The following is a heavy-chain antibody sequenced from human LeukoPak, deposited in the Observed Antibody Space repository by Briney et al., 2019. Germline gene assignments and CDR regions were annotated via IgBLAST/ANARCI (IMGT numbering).Heavy chain of an antibody. Sequence: ASVKVSCKASGYTFTTYGISWVRRAPGQGLEWMGWISPYNDNTEYAQKSQGRVTMTTDTSTSTVYMELRSLRSDDTAMYYCAKDPPHSSGPNSPCFEFWGQGTLVTVSS. CDR2: ISPYNDNT. D-gene: IGHD6-19*01. V-gene: IGHV1-18*01. CDR3: AKDPPHSSGPNSPCFEF. CDR1: GYTFTTYG. J-gene: IGHJ4*02.